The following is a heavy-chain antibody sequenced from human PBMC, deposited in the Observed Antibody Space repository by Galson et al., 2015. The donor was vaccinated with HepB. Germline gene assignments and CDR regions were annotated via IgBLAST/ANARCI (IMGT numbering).Heavy chain of an antibody. V-gene: IGHV1-3*01. CDR1: GYTFTSYA. J-gene: IGHJ3*02. CDR3: ARDTYYYDSSGYDDAFDI. D-gene: IGHD3-22*01. CDR2: INAGNGNT. Sequence: SVKVSCKASGYTFTSYAMHWVRQAPGQRLEWMGWINAGNGNTKYSQKFQGRVTITRDTSASTAYMELSSLRSEDTAVYYCARDTYYYDSSGYDDAFDIWGQGTMVTSLQ.